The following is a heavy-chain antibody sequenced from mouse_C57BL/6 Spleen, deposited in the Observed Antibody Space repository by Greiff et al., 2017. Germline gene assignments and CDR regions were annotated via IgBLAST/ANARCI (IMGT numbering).Heavy chain of an antibody. CDR1: GYTFTSYW. CDR2: INPSNGGT. J-gene: IGHJ2*01. CDR3: ARSSAYYDYVYFDY. D-gene: IGHD2-4*01. V-gene: IGHV1-53*01. Sequence: QVQLQQPGTELVKPGASVKLSCKASGYTFTSYWMHWVKQRPGQGLEWIGNINPSNGGTNYNEKFKSKATLTVDKSSSTAYMQLSSLTSEASAVYYCARSSAYYDYVYFDYWGQGTTLTVSS.